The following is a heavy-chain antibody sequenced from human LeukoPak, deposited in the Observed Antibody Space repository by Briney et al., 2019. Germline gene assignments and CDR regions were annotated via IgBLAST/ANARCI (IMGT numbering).Heavy chain of an antibody. CDR1: GFTFSGYG. Sequence: PGGSLRLSCAASGFTFSGYGMHWVRQAPGKGLEWVAVIWYDGSKKYYADSVKGRFTISRDNPKNTLYLQMNSLRAEDTAVYYCARRDGDNDRGFDYWGQGTLVTVSS. V-gene: IGHV3-33*01. CDR2: IWYDGSKK. J-gene: IGHJ4*02. D-gene: IGHD4-17*01. CDR3: ARRDGDNDRGFDY.